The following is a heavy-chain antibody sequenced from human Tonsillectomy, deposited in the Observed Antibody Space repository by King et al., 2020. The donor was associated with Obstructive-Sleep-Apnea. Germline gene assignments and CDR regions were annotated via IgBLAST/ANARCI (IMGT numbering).Heavy chain of an antibody. Sequence: DVQLVESGGGLVQPGGSLRLSCAASGFAFSSYAMSWVRQAPGKGLEWVSAVFGSADSTYYADSVKGRFTISRDNSRNTLYLQMSSLRAEDTAVYYCAKDADYGGNSYFWYFDVWGRGTLVTVSS. V-gene: IGHV3-23*04. D-gene: IGHD4-23*01. CDR1: GFAFSSYA. CDR2: VFGSADST. CDR3: AKDADYGGNSYFWYFDV. J-gene: IGHJ2*01.